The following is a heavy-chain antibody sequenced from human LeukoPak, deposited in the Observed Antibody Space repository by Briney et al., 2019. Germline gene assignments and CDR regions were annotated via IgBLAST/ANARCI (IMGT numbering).Heavy chain of an antibody. CDR2: ISSSSSTI. Sequence: PGGSLRLSCAASGFTFSSYSMNWVRQAPGKGLEWVSYISSSSSTIYYADSVKGRFTISRDNAKNSLYLQMNSLRAEDTAVYYCARDPLYYYDSSGSAPLDYWGQGTLVTVSS. J-gene: IGHJ4*02. CDR1: GFTFSSYS. CDR3: ARDPLYYYDSSGSAPLDY. D-gene: IGHD3-22*01. V-gene: IGHV3-48*01.